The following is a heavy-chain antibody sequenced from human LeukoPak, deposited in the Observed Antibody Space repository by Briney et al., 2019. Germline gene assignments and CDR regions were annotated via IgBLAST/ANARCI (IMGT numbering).Heavy chain of an antibody. D-gene: IGHD6-19*01. Sequence: ASVKVSCKASGYTFTSYYMHWVRQAPGQGLEWMGIINPSGGSTSYAQKFQGRVTITRDTSASTAYMELSSLRSEDTAVYYCARVSGSSGWFAPSAWDWFDPWGQGTLVTVSS. V-gene: IGHV1-46*01. J-gene: IGHJ5*02. CDR3: ARVSGSSGWFAPSAWDWFDP. CDR1: GYTFTSYY. CDR2: INPSGGST.